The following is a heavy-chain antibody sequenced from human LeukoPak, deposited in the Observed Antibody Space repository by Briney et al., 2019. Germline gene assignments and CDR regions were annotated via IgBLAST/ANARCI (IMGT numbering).Heavy chain of an antibody. CDR1: GFTFSSYA. Sequence: GGSLRLSCAASGFTFSSYAMHWVRQAPGKGLEWVAVISYDGSNKYYADSVKGRFTISRDNSKNTLYLQMNSLRAEDTAVYYCARDRSDYFDYWGQGTLVTVSS. D-gene: IGHD3-3*01. J-gene: IGHJ4*02. CDR2: ISYDGSNK. CDR3: ARDRSDYFDY. V-gene: IGHV3-30*04.